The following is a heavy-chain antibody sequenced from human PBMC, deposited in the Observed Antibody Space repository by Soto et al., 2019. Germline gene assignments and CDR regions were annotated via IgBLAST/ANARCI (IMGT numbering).Heavy chain of an antibody. V-gene: IGHV3-33*01. CDR3: ARDEVYCSGGSCYPEYYFDY. CDR2: IWYDGSNK. CDR1: GFTFSSYG. D-gene: IGHD2-15*01. J-gene: IGHJ4*02. Sequence: QVQLVESGGGVVQPGRSLRLSCAASGFTFSSYGMHWVRQAPGKGLEWVAVIWYDGSNKYYADSVKGRFTISRDNSKNTLYLQMNSLRAEDTAVYYCARDEVYCSGGSCYPEYYFDYWGQGTLVTVSS.